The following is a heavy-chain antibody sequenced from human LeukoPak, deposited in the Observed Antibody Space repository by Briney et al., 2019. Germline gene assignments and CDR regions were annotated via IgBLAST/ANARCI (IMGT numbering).Heavy chain of an antibody. J-gene: IGHJ6*02. CDR3: AKMVRQQLGPNYGMDV. V-gene: IGHV3-23*01. Sequence: GGSLRLSCAASGFTFTRYAMSWVRQAPGKGPEWISAVSAGGYDAYYADSVKGRFTVSRDNSKNTLYLQMDSLRAEDTALYYCAKMVRQQLGPNYGMDVWGQGTTVTISS. CDR2: VSAGGYDA. D-gene: IGHD3-10*01. CDR1: GFTFTRYA.